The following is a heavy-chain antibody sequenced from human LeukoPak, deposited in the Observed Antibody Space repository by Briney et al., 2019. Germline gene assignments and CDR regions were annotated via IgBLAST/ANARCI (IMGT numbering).Heavy chain of an antibody. D-gene: IGHD3-22*01. CDR2: INSDGNII. CDR1: GFTFSTYW. CDR3: ARAPGDSSGYR. Sequence: GGSLRLSCTASGFTASGFTFSTYWMPWVRQVPGKGLMWVSRINSDGNIITYADSVKGRFTISRDNARQMVYLQMNSLRAEDTAVYYCARAPGDSSGYRWGQGTLVTVSS. V-gene: IGHV3-74*03. J-gene: IGHJ4*02.